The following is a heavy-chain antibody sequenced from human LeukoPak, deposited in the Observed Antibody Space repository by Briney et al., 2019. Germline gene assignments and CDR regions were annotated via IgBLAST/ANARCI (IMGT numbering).Heavy chain of an antibody. CDR1: GGSISDNY. CDR2: IYYSGST. D-gene: IGHD2-21*02. J-gene: IGHJ5*02. CDR3: ARMVVTAINWFDP. Sequence: PSETLSLTCTVSGGSISDNYWSWIRQPPGKGLEWIGYIYYSGSTYYNPSLKSRVTISVDTSKNQFSLKLSSVTAADTAVYYCARMVVTAINWFDPWGQGTLVTVSS. V-gene: IGHV4-59*06.